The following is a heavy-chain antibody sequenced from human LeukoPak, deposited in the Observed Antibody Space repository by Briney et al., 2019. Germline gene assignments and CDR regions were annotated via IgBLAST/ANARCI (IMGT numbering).Heavy chain of an antibody. CDR3: ASDSEYYDSSGYYHYDAFDI. J-gene: IGHJ3*02. CDR1: GFTFSSYA. Sequence: PGGSLRLSCAASGFTFSSYAMHWVCQAPGKGLEWVAVISYDGSNKYYADSVKGRFTISRDNSKNTLYLQMNSLRAEDTAVYYCASDSEYYDSSGYYHYDAFDIWGQGTMVTVSS. V-gene: IGHV3-30-3*01. CDR2: ISYDGSNK. D-gene: IGHD3-22*01.